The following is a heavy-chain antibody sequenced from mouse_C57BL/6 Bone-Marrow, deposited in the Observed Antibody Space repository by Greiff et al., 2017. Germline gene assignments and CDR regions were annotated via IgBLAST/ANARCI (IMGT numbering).Heavy chain of an antibody. CDR2: ISSGGSYT. Sequence: EVKLVESGGDLVKPGGSLKLSCAASGFTFSSYGMSWVRQTPDKRLEWVATISSGGSYTYYPDSVKGRFTISRDNAKNTLYLQMSSLKSEDTAMYYCARHGGRSRYAMDYWGQGTSVTVSS. J-gene: IGHJ4*01. CDR3: ARHGGRSRYAMDY. V-gene: IGHV5-6*01. CDR1: GFTFSSYG.